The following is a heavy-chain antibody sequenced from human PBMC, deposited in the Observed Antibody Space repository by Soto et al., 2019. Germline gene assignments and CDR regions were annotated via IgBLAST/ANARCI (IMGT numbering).Heavy chain of an antibody. Sequence: SETLSLTCTVSGGSISSGDYYWSWIRQPPGKGLEWIGYIYYSGSTYYNPSLKSRVTISVDTSKNQFSLKLSSVTAADTAVYYCARAQSNWNYVYYGMDVWGQGTTVTVS. D-gene: IGHD1-20*01. V-gene: IGHV4-30-4*01. CDR3: ARAQSNWNYVYYGMDV. J-gene: IGHJ6*02. CDR2: IYYSGST. CDR1: GGSISSGDYY.